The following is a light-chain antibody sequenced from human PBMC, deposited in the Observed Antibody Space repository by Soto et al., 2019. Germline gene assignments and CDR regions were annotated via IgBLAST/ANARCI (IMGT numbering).Light chain of an antibody. CDR1: GSNVGASYD. V-gene: IGLV1-40*01. Sequence: QSVLTQPPSVSGAPGQTITMSCTGSGSNVGASYDVHWYQVLPGAGPRLLIYKNNNRPSGVPDRFSGSKSGTSASLAITGLRAEDEADYYCSSYTSSSTHYVFGTGTKLTVL. J-gene: IGLJ1*01. CDR2: KNN. CDR3: SSYTSSSTHYV.